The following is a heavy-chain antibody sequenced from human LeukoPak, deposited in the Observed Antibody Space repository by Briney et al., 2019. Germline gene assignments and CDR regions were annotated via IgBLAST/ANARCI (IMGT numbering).Heavy chain of an antibody. D-gene: IGHD1-26*01. CDR3: ARTGWELLFDH. CDR1: GGSISDKSYY. CDR2: IYYSGNT. J-gene: IGHJ4*02. V-gene: IGHV4-39*01. Sequence: PSETLSLTCNVSGGSISDKSYYWGWIRQPPGKGLERIGSIYYSGNTYYNPSLKSRVTISVDSSRNQFSLKLTSVTAADTAVYYCARTGWELLFDHWGQGTLVTVSP.